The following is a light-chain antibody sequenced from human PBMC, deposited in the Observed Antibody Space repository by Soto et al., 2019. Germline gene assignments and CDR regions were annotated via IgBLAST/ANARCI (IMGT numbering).Light chain of an antibody. CDR1: QSVSSIY. CDR3: QQHGSSPFT. Sequence: ESVLTQSPGTLSMSPGERATLSCRASQSVSSIYSAWYQQKPGQAPRLLIYGASSRATGIPDRFSGSGSGTDFTLTISRLEPEDFAVYYCQQHGSSPFTFGPGTKVDIK. V-gene: IGKV3-20*01. J-gene: IGKJ3*01. CDR2: GAS.